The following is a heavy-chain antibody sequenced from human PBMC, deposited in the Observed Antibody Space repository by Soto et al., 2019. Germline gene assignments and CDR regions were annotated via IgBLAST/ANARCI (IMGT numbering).Heavy chain of an antibody. V-gene: IGHV3-30*18. CDR3: GNLLYVAVAGTV. D-gene: IGHD6-19*01. CDR1: GFTFSSYG. CDR2: ISYDGSNK. J-gene: IGHJ4*02. Sequence: GGSLRLSCAASGFTFSSYGMHWVRQAPGKGLEWAAVISYDGSNKYYADSVKGRFTISRDSSKNTLYLQMNSLRAEDTAVHYCGNLLYVAVAGTVWSQGTLVTVSS.